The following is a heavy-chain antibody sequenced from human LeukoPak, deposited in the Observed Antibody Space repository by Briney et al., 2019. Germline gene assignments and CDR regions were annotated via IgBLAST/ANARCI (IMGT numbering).Heavy chain of an antibody. CDR1: GYTLTELS. Sequence: ASVKVSCKVSGYTLTELSMHWVRQAPGKGLEWMGGFDPEDGETIYAQKFQGRVTMTEDTSTDTAYMELSSLRSEDTAVYYCATANALLENPFDYWGQGTLATVSS. CDR2: FDPEDGET. CDR3: ATANALLENPFDY. J-gene: IGHJ4*02. V-gene: IGHV1-24*01. D-gene: IGHD1-1*01.